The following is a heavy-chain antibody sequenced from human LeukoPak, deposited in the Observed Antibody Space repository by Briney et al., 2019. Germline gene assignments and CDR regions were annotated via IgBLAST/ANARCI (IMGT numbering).Heavy chain of an antibody. CDR1: GFTFSSFG. Sequence: GGSLRLSCAASGFTFSSFGMHWVRQAPGKGLEWVSAISGSGGSTYYADSVKGRFTISRDNSKNTLYLQMNSLRAEDTAVYYCAKDKKTTVTTVLGYWGQGTLVTVSS. CDR2: ISGSGGST. J-gene: IGHJ4*02. D-gene: IGHD4-17*01. CDR3: AKDKKTTVTTVLGY. V-gene: IGHV3-23*01.